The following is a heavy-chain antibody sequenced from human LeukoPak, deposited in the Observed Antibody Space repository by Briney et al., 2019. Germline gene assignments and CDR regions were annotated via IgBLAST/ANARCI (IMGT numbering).Heavy chain of an antibody. Sequence: SETLSLTCTVSGGSISSYYWNWLRQSPGKGLEWIGYIYYSGGTKYNPSLKSRVTISLDLSKSQFSLKLSSVFAADTAIYYCARGTDDYKFDFWDQAALVTVSS. CDR2: IYYSGGT. V-gene: IGHV4-59*01. D-gene: IGHD5-24*01. CDR3: ARGTDDYKFDF. CDR1: GGSISSYY. J-gene: IGHJ4*02.